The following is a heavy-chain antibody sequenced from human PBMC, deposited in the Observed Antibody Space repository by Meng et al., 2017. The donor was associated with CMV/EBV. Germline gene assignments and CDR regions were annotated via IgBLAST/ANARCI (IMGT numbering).Heavy chain of an antibody. CDR3: ARDNRKGQQLVRAFDI. Sequence: GESLKISCAASGFTFSSYSMNWVRQAPGKGLEWVSSISSSSSYIYYADSVKGRFTISRDNAKNSLYLQMNSLRAEDTAVYYCARDNRKGQQLVRAFDIWGQGTMVTVSS. V-gene: IGHV3-21*01. CDR2: ISSSSSYI. J-gene: IGHJ3*02. CDR1: GFTFSSYS. D-gene: IGHD6-13*01.